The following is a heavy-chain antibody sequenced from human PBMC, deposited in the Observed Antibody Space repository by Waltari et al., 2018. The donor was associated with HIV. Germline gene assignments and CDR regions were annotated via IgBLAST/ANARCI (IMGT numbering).Heavy chain of an antibody. CDR1: GGPFNSYH. Sequence: QVQLQESGPGLVKPSATLSPTCTFPGGPFNSYHWSWIRQPPGKGLEWIGYIYYPGRTNCNPSLKSRVTISVDTSNNQFSLRLRSVTAADTAVYYCARGLFGVGSNWFDPWGQGILVTVSS. J-gene: IGHJ5*02. V-gene: IGHV4-59*12. D-gene: IGHD3-3*01. CDR3: ARGLFGVGSNWFDP. CDR2: IYYPGRT.